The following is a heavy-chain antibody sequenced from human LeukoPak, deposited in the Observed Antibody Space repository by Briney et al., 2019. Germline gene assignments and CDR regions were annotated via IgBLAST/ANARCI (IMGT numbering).Heavy chain of an antibody. CDR3: TTDLGITMIRGVIVS. J-gene: IGHJ4*02. Sequence: GGSLRLSCAASGFTFSSYAMSWVRQAPGKGLEWVSYISSSGSTIYYADSVKGRFTVSRDNSNNTVYLQMNSLKTEDTAVYYCTTDLGITMIRGVIVSWGQGTLVTVSS. CDR2: ISSSGSTI. V-gene: IGHV3-48*01. CDR1: GFTFSSYA. D-gene: IGHD3-10*01.